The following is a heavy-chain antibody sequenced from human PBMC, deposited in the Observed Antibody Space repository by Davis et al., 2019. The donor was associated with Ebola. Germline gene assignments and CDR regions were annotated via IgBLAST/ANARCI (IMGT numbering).Heavy chain of an antibody. J-gene: IGHJ6*02. CDR2: IKSKTDGGTT. D-gene: IGHD3-9*01. CDR3: TTDKSNRYFDWLDSYYGMDV. V-gene: IGHV3-15*01. CDR1: GFTFSSYA. Sequence: PGGSLRLSCAASGFTFSSYAMSWVRQAPGKGLEWVGRIKSKTDGGTTDYAAPVKGRFTISRDDSKNTLYLQMNSLKTEETAVYYCTTDKSNRYFDWLDSYYGMDVWGQGTTVTVSS.